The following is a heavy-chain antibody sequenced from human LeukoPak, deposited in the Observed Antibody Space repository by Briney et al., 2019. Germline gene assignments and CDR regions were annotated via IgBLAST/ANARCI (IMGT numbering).Heavy chain of an antibody. V-gene: IGHV7-4-1*02. J-gene: IGHJ4*02. CDR2: INTNTGNP. Sequence: GASVKVSCRASGYTFTRYAMNWVRQAPGQGLEWMGWINTNTGNPTYAQGFTGRFVFSLDTSVSTAYLQISSLKAEDTAVYYCATSYSNYYGDFDYWGQGTLVTVSS. CDR3: ATSYSNYYGDFDY. D-gene: IGHD4-11*01. CDR1: GYTFTRYA.